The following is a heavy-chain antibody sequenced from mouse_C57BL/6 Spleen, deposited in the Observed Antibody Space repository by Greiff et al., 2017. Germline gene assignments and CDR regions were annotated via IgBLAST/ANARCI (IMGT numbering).Heavy chain of an antibody. CDR1: GYSITSGYD. D-gene: IGHD2-12*01. V-gene: IGHV3-1*01. CDR3: ARGRRVYWYFDV. Sequence: EVKLEESGPGMVKPSQSLSLTCTVTGYSITSGYDWHWIRHFPGNKLEWMGYISYSGSTNYNPSLKSRISITHDTSKNHFFLKLNSVTTEDTATYYCARGRRVYWYFDVWGTGTTVTVSS. CDR2: ISYSGST. J-gene: IGHJ1*03.